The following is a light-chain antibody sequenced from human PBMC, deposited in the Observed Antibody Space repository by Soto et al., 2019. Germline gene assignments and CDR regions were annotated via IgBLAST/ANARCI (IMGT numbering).Light chain of an antibody. CDR2: VAS. Sequence: EIVMTQSPGTLSVSPGERATLSCRASQSIRSNLAWYQQKPGQTPRRLIYVASTRATGIPARFTGSGSGTDFTLTISSLQSEDCAIYYGQQYNNRPLTFGGGTKVEI. V-gene: IGKV3-15*01. CDR1: QSIRSN. J-gene: IGKJ4*01. CDR3: QQYNNRPLT.